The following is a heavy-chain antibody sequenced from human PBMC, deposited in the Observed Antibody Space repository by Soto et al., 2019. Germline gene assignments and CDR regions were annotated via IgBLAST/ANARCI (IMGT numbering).Heavy chain of an antibody. V-gene: IGHV3-7*01. CDR2: IKQDGSER. J-gene: IGHJ6*02. Sequence: EVQLVESGGGLVQPGGSLRLSCAASGFTLSSHWMSWVRQAPGKGLEWLANIKQDGSERYYADSVKGRYTISRDNAKNSLFLQMNSLRAEDTAVYYCARDWGLWFGDLSARYDMADVWGQGTTVTVSS. D-gene: IGHD3-10*01. CDR3: ARDWGLWFGDLSARYDMADV. CDR1: GFTLSSHW.